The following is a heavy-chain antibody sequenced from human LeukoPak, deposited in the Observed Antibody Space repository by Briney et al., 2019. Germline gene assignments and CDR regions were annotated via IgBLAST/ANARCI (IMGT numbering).Heavy chain of an antibody. CDR2: ISSSSSTI. Sequence: GGSLRLSCAASGFTFSSYSMNWVRQAPGKGLEWVSYISSSSSTIYYADSVKGRFTISRDNSKNTLYLQMNSLRAEDTAVYYCASAHGVYSGSYFVYWGQGTLVTVSS. CDR3: ASAHGVYSGSYFVY. V-gene: IGHV3-48*01. CDR1: GFTFSSYS. J-gene: IGHJ4*02. D-gene: IGHD1-26*01.